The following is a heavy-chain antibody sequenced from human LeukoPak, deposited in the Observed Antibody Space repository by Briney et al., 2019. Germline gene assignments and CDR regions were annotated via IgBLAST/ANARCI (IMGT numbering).Heavy chain of an antibody. CDR2: ITPIFGTA. J-gene: IGHJ4*02. V-gene: IGHV1-69*01. CDR3: ASPDTLGYCSSTSCYAFDY. Sequence: SVKVSCKASGGTFSSYAISWVRQAPGQGLEWMGGITPIFGTANYAQKFQGRVTITADESTSTAYMELSSLRSEDTAVYYCASPDTLGYCSSTSCYAFDYWGQGTLVTVSS. CDR1: GGTFSSYA. D-gene: IGHD2-2*01.